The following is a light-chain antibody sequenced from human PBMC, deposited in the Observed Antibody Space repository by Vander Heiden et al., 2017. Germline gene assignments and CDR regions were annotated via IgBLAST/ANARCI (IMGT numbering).Light chain of an antibody. CDR3: QVWDSSSDHVV. J-gene: IGLJ2*01. Sequence: SYVLTPPPSVSVAPGHTARITCGGNNIGSKSLHWYQQKPGQAPALVVYDDGDRPSGIPERFAGSNSGNTARLTTSRVEAGDEADYDCQVWDSSSDHVVFGGGTKLTVL. CDR2: DDG. CDR1: NIGSKS. V-gene: IGLV3-21*02.